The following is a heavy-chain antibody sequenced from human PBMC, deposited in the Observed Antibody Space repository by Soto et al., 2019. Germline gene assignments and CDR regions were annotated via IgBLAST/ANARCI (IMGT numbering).Heavy chain of an antibody. CDR2: INHSGST. CDR3: ARVGGEGPFDY. V-gene: IGHV4-34*01. J-gene: IGHJ4*02. CDR1: GGSFSGYY. Sequence: QVQLQQWGAGLLKPSETLSLTCAVYGGSFSGYYWSWIRQPPGKGLEWIGEINHSGSTNYNPSLKSRVTISVDTSKNQFSLKLSSVTAADTAVYYCARVGGEGPFDYWGQGTLVTVSS. D-gene: IGHD2-21*01.